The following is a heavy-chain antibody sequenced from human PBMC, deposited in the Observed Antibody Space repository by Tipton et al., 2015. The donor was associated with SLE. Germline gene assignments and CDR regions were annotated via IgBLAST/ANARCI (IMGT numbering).Heavy chain of an antibody. V-gene: IGHV3-13*01. CDR2: IGTAGDT. Sequence: SGFTFSSYDMHWVRQGTGKGLEWVSAIGTAGDTYYPGSVKGRFTISRENAKHSLYLQMTNLRAGDTAVYYCARGGSDAFDFWGQGTRVTVSS. J-gene: IGHJ3*01. CDR1: GFTFSSYD. D-gene: IGHD3-16*01. CDR3: ARGGSDAFDF.